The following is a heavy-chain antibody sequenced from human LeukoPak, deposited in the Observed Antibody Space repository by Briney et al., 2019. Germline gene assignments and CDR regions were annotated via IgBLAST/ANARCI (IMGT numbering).Heavy chain of an antibody. CDR2: IYYSGST. Sequence: SETLSLTCTVSGGSISSFYWSWIRQPPGKGLEWIAYIYYSGSTNYNPSLKSRVTISVDTSKNQFSLNLSSVTAADTAVYYCARLSHPADSSWFFDYWGQGTLVTVSS. CDR3: ARLSHPADSSWFFDY. D-gene: IGHD6-13*01. J-gene: IGHJ4*02. CDR1: GGSISSFY. V-gene: IGHV4-59*08.